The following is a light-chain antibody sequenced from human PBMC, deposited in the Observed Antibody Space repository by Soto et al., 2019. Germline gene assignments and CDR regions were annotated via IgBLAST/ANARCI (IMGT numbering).Light chain of an antibody. CDR1: NSDVGRYNF. J-gene: IGLJ3*02. V-gene: IGLV2-11*01. CDR3: YSYTASDIWV. Sequence: QSALTQPRSVSGSPGQSVTISCTGTNSDVGRYNFVSWNQQLPGKAPKLLISAVSQRPSGVPDRFSGSKSGNTASLTISGLQADDEADYFCYSYTASDIWVFGGGTKLTVL. CDR2: AVS.